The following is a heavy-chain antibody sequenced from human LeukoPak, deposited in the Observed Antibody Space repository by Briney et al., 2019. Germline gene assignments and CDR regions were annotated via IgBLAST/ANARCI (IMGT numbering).Heavy chain of an antibody. CDR2: INPNSGGT. Sequence: GASVKVSCKASGYTFTGYYMHWVRQAPGQGLEWMGWINPNSGGTNYAQKFQGRVTMTRDTSISTAYMELSRLRSDDTAVYYCAKSKRGIPVAEDYWGQGTLVTVSS. CDR1: GYTFTGYY. CDR3: AKSKRGIPVAEDY. D-gene: IGHD6-19*01. J-gene: IGHJ4*02. V-gene: IGHV1-2*02.